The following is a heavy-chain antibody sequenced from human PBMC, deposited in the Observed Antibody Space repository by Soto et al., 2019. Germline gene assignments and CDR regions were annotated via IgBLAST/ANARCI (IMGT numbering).Heavy chain of an antibody. Sequence: ASVKVSCKASGYTFTSHYMHWVRQAPGQGLEWMGIINPSGGSTSYAQKFQGRVTMTRDTSTSTVYMELSSLRSEDTAVYYCARGPGYGYYVVGYYSYGMDVWCQGTTVTVFS. D-gene: IGHD3-22*01. CDR1: GYTFTSHY. CDR3: ARGPGYGYYVVGYYSYGMDV. J-gene: IGHJ6*02. V-gene: IGHV1-46*01. CDR2: INPSGGST.